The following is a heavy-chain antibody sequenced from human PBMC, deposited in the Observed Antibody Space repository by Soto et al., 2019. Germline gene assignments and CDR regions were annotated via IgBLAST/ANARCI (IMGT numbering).Heavy chain of an antibody. Sequence: QVQLVESGGGVVQPGRSLRLSCAASGFTFSSYAMHWVRQAPGKGLEWVAVISYDGSNKYYADSVKSRFTISRDNSKNTLYLQMNSLRAEDTAVYYCARDSTGYCSGCSCVVSWFDPWGQGTLVTVSS. CDR1: GFTFSSYA. V-gene: IGHV3-30-3*01. D-gene: IGHD2-15*01. CDR3: ARDSTGYCSGCSCVVSWFDP. J-gene: IGHJ5*02. CDR2: ISYDGSNK.